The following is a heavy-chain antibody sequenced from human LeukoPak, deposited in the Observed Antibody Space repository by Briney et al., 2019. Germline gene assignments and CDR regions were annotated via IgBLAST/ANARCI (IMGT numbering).Heavy chain of an antibody. V-gene: IGHV3-64*01. CDR3: AREHGVEMATISIDY. D-gene: IGHD5-24*01. CDR2: ISSNGGST. Sequence: GGSLRLSCAASGFTFSSYAMHWVRQAPGKGLEYVSAISSNGGSTYYANSVKGRFTISRDNSKNTLYLQMGSLRAEDMAVYYCAREHGVEMATISIDYWGQGTLVTVSS. J-gene: IGHJ4*02. CDR1: GFTFSSYA.